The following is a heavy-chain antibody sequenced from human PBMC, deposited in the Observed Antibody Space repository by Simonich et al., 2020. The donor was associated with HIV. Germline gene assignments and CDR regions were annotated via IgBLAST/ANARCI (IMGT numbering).Heavy chain of an antibody. J-gene: IGHJ1*01. CDR1: GGSFSGYY. CDR3: ARLTAGGLGEYFQH. Sequence: QVQLQQWGAGLLKPSETLSLTCAVYGGSFSGYYWSWIRQPPGKGLEWIGEINHSGSNNNNPPLKSLVTISVDTSKNQFSLKLSSVTAADTAVYYCARLTAGGLGEYFQHWGQGTLVTVSS. V-gene: IGHV4-34*01. D-gene: IGHD6-13*01. CDR2: INHSGSN.